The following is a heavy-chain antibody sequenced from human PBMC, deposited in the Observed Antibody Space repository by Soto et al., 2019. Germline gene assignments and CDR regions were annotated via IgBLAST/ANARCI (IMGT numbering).Heavy chain of an antibody. CDR2: VIPLFDTA. D-gene: IGHD5-18*01. V-gene: IGHV1-69*01. J-gene: IGHJ6*04. Sequence: QVQVVQSGAEVKKPGSSVKVSCKVSGGIFTNNAISWVRQAPGQGLEWLGGVIPLFDTAYYAQIFRGRLRISADGAPTTAYMELRGLTSADTAVYFCATGGHNDGYNFYHGMDVWGKGPTVTVS. CDR1: GGIFTNNA. CDR3: ATGGHNDGYNFYHGMDV.